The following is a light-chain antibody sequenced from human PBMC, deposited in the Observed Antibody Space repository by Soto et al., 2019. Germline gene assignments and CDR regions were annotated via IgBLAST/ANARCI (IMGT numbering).Light chain of an antibody. J-gene: IGKJ1*01. CDR1: HNIERW. V-gene: IGKV1-5*01. CDR2: DAS. Sequence: IQMTQSPSTLSASFGDRVTITCRASHNIERWMAWYQQKPGKAPSLLIFDASTLHSGVPSRFSGVGSGTDFTLTISSLKPDDFATYYCQQFAISTTFGQGTKVDIK. CDR3: QQFAISTT.